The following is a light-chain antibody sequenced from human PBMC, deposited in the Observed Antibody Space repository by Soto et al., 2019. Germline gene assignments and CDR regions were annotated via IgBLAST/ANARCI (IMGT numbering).Light chain of an antibody. J-gene: IGKJ4*01. V-gene: IGKV3-20*01. Sequence: EIVLTQSPGTLSLSPGDRATLSCRASQSVSSAYLAWYQQKPGQAPSLLIYATSSRATGIPDRFSGSGSVTDFTLTINRLEPEDFAVYYCQQYGRSLSFGGGTKVEIK. CDR2: ATS. CDR1: QSVSSAY. CDR3: QQYGRSLS.